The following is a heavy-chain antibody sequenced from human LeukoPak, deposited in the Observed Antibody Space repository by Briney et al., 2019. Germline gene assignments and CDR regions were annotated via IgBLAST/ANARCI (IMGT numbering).Heavy chain of an antibody. CDR1: GFTFSTYS. V-gene: IGHV3-21*01. Sequence: GGSLRLSCAASGFTFSTYSMNWVRQTPGKGLEWVSSISSSSSYIYYADSVKGRFTISRDNAENSLYLQMNSLRAEDTAVYYCAELGITMIGGVWGKGTTVTISS. CDR2: ISSSSSYI. CDR3: AELGITMIGGV. D-gene: IGHD3-10*02. J-gene: IGHJ6*04.